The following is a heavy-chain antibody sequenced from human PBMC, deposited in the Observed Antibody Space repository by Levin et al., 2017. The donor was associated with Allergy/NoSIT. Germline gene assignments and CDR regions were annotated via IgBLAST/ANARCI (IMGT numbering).Heavy chain of an antibody. J-gene: IGHJ6*02. V-gene: IGHV4-61*01. Sequence: SQTLSLTCTVSGGSVSTVNYFWSWVRQPPGKGLEWIGYINYRGTINYNPSLKSRVTISVDTSKNQFSLKQNFVTAADTAIYYCARGAVVPAAQGRGYYYYYGMDVWGQGTTVTVSS. CDR3: ARGAVVPAAQGRGYYYYYGMDV. D-gene: IGHD2-2*01. CDR2: INYRGTI. CDR1: GGSVSTVNYF.